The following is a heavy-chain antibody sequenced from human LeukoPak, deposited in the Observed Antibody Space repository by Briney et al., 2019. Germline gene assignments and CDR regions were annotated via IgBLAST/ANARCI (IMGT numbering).Heavy chain of an antibody. CDR3: ARARITNYDILTGYYFDY. Sequence: GASVKVSCKASGGTFSSYAISWVRQAPGQGLEWMGRIIPILGIANYAQKFKGRVTITADKSTSTAYMELSSLRSEDTAVYYCARARITNYDILTGYYFDYWGQGTLVTVSS. J-gene: IGHJ4*02. D-gene: IGHD3-9*01. CDR2: IIPILGIA. CDR1: GGTFSSYA. V-gene: IGHV1-69*04.